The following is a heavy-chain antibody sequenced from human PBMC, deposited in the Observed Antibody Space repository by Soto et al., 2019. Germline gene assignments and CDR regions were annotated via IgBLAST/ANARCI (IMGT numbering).Heavy chain of an antibody. D-gene: IGHD1-26*01. Sequence: PGGSLRLSCAASGFTFSSYAMSWVGQASGKGLEWVSAISGSGGSTYYADSVKGRFTISRDNSKNTLYLQMNSLRAEDTAVYYCSKLPLREHDAFDFRGPGTCATVSS. CDR1: GFTFSSYA. J-gene: IGHJ3*01. V-gene: IGHV3-23*01. CDR2: ISGSGGST. CDR3: SKLPLREHDAFDF.